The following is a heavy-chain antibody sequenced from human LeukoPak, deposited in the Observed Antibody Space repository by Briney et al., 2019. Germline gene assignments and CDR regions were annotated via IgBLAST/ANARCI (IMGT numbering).Heavy chain of an antibody. V-gene: IGHV4-39*07. Sequence: SETLSLTCTVSGGSISSSSYYWGWIRQPPGKGLEWIGSIYYSGSTYYNPSLKSRVTISVDTSKNQFSLKLSSVTAADTAVYYCARDGFVGIAAAGTFDYWGQGTLVTVSS. CDR2: IYYSGST. CDR1: GGSISSSSYY. CDR3: ARDGFVGIAAAGTFDY. D-gene: IGHD6-13*01. J-gene: IGHJ4*02.